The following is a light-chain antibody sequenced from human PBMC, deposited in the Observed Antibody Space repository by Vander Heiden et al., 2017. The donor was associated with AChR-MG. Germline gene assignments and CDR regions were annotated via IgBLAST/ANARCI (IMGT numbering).Light chain of an antibody. CDR1: RSDVGGYNY. CDR2: DVS. Sequence: QSALTPPASVSGSPGQSLTISCTRTRSDVGGYNYVTWYQQQPGKAPKLMIYDVSNRPSGVSNRCSGSKSGTTASLTISGLQAEDEADYYCSSYTSSSTQGVFGGGTKLTVL. J-gene: IGLJ3*02. V-gene: IGLV2-14*01. CDR3: SSYTSSSTQGV.